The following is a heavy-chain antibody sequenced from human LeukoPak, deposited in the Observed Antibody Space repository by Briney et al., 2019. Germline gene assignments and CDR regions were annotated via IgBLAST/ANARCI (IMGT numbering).Heavy chain of an antibody. CDR1: GFTFSSYA. V-gene: IGHV3-23*01. D-gene: IGHD1-26*01. CDR2: ISGSGGST. J-gene: IGHJ3*02. CDR3: AKGPPGGNYAQGAFDI. Sequence: GGSLRLSCAASGFTFSSYAMSWVRQAPGKGLEWVSAISGSGGSTYYADSVKGRFTISRDNSKNTLYLQMNSLRAEDTAVYYCAKGPPGGNYAQGAFDIWGQGTMVTVSS.